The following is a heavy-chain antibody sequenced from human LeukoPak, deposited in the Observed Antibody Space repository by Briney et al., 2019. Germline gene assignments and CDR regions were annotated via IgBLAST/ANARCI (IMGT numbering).Heavy chain of an antibody. CDR2: VKSKSDGGTA. Sequence: GGSLRLSCAASGFSFSNTWMDWVRLAPGKGLEWVGRVKSKSDGGTAEYAAPVKGRFTISRDDSKNTLYVQMSSLKIEDTALYYCTPGGKDYVHWGQGTLVTVSS. D-gene: IGHD4-17*01. V-gene: IGHV3-15*07. CDR3: TPGGKDYVH. J-gene: IGHJ4*02. CDR1: GFSFSNTW.